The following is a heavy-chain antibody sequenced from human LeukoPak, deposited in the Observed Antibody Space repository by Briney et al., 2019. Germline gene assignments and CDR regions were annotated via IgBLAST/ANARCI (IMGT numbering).Heavy chain of an antibody. J-gene: IGHJ4*02. V-gene: IGHV4-31*03. CDR1: GGSISNGDHY. Sequence: SETLSLTCTVSGGSISNGDHYWSWIRQHPGKGLEWIGHIYYSGSTYYNPSLKSRGIISVDTSKSQFSLKLSSVTAADTAVYYCAREFRTDYGDLYYFDYWGQGTLVSVSS. CDR2: IYYSGST. CDR3: AREFRTDYGDLYYFDY. D-gene: IGHD4-17*01.